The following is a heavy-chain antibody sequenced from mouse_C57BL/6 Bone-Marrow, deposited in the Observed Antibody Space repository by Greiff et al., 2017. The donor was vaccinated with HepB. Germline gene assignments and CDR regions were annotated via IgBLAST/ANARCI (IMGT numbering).Heavy chain of an antibody. CDR2: ISSGGSYT. J-gene: IGHJ3*01. D-gene: IGHD2-5*01. CDR3: ARHNYSNYRFAY. Sequence: EVNVVESGGDLVKPGGSLKLSCAASGFTFSSYGMSWVRQTPDKRLEWVATISSGGSYTYYPDSVKGRFTISRDNAKNTLYLQMSSLKSEDTAMYYGARHNYSNYRFAYWGQGTLVTVSA. V-gene: IGHV5-6*01. CDR1: GFTFSSYG.